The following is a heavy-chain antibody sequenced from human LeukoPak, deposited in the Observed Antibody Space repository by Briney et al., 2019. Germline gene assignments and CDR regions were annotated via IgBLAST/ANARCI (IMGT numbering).Heavy chain of an antibody. D-gene: IGHD1-26*01. CDR2: IGSSGSTI. CDR3: ARDRSGSYPYYFDY. Sequence: PGGSLRLSCVASGFTFSSYEMNWVRQAPGKGLEWVSYIGSSGSTIYYADSVKGRFIISRDDAKNSLYLQMNNLRADDTAVYYCARDRSGSYPYYFDYWGQGTVVTVSS. CDR1: GFTFSSYE. J-gene: IGHJ4*02. V-gene: IGHV3-48*03.